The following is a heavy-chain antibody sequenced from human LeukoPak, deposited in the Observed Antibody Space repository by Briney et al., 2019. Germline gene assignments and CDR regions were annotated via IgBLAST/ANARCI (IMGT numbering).Heavy chain of an antibody. J-gene: IGHJ3*02. CDR2: IYHSGST. D-gene: IGHD3-22*01. CDR1: GGSISSSNW. V-gene: IGHV4-4*02. CDR3: ARYVVVITKAFDI. Sequence: PSGTLSLTCAVSGGSISSSNWWSWVRQPLGKGLEWIGEIYHSGSTNYNPSLKSRVTISVDRSKNQFSLKLSSVTAADTAVYYCARYVVVITKAFDIWGQGTMVTVSS.